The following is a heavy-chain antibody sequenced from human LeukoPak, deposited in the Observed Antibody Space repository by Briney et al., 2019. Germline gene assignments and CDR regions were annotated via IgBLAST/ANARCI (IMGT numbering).Heavy chain of an antibody. J-gene: IGHJ4*02. D-gene: IGHD5-18*01. CDR2: IWYDGSNK. CDR3: ARGYSYGLGSYFDY. V-gene: IGHV3-33*01. Sequence: RRSLRLSCAASGFTFSSYGMHWVRQAPGKGLEWVAVIWYDGSNKYYADSVKGRFTISRDNSKNTLYLQMNSLRAEDRAVYYCARGYSYGLGSYFDYWGQGSLVTVSS. CDR1: GFTFSSYG.